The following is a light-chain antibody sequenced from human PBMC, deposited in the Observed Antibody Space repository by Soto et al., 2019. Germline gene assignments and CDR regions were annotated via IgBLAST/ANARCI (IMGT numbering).Light chain of an antibody. CDR3: QQYKSYPGT. CDR1: QSISSW. CDR2: DAS. J-gene: IGKJ1*01. V-gene: IGKV1-5*01. Sequence: DIQMTQSPSTLSASVGDRVTITCRASQSISSWLAWYQQRPGKAPKLLICDASSLQSGVPSRFSGSGSGTELTLTISSLQPDDFTIYYCQQYKSYPGTFGQGTKVEIK.